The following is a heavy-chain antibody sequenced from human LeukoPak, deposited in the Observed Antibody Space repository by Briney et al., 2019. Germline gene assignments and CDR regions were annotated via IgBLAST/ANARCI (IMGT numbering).Heavy chain of an antibody. CDR1: GFTFSSYS. CDR2: ISNDGSNK. D-gene: IGHD2-21*02. Sequence: TARSLRLSCAASGFTFSSYSMHWVRQPPRNGLEREAVISNDGSNKYYANSVTGRFTISRDNSKNTLYLQMNSLRAEDTAVYYCANLAYCGGDCPRPPFDYWGQGTLVTVSS. CDR3: ANLAYCGGDCPRPPFDY. V-gene: IGHV3-30*18. J-gene: IGHJ4*02.